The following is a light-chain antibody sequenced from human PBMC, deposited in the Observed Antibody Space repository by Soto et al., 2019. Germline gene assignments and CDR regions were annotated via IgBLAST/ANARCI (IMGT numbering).Light chain of an antibody. V-gene: IGLV2-14*01. Sequence: QSALTQPASVSGSPGQSITISCNGTSSDVGAYNLVSWYQHLPDKAPKLIISEVTNRPSGVSDRFSGSKSGNTASLTISGLQAEDEADYYCASLTTTNFVFGSGTKLTVL. CDR1: SSDVGAYNL. CDR3: ASLTTTNFV. CDR2: EVT. J-gene: IGLJ1*01.